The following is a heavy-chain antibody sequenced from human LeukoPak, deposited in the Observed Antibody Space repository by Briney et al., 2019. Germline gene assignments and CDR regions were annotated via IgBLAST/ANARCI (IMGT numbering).Heavy chain of an antibody. J-gene: IGHJ4*02. CDR1: GFTFSSYS. Sequence: QAGGSLRLSCAASGFTFSSYSMNWVRQAPGKGLEWVSSISSSSSYIYYADSVKGRFTISRDNAKNSLYLQMNSLRAEDTAVYYCARCDSSSWTNPDYWGQGTLVTVSS. D-gene: IGHD6-13*01. CDR2: ISSSSSYI. CDR3: ARCDSSSWTNPDY. V-gene: IGHV3-21*01.